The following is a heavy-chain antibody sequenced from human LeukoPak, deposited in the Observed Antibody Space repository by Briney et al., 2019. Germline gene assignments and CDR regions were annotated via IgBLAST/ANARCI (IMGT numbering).Heavy chain of an antibody. J-gene: IGHJ3*02. CDR3: ARDRRGGDAFDI. CDR1: GFTFSSYA. D-gene: IGHD6-25*01. V-gene: IGHV3-23*01. CDR2: ISGSGGST. Sequence: GGSLRLSCAASGFTFSSYAMSWVRQAPGKGLEWVSAISGSGGSTYYADPVKGRFTISRDNAKNSLYLQMNSLRSEDTAMYYCARDRRGGDAFDIWGQGTMVTVSS.